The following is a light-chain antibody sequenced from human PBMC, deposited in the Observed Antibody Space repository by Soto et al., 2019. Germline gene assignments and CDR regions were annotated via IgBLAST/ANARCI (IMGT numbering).Light chain of an antibody. J-gene: IGKJ1*01. Sequence: DIVLTQSPATLSLSPGERATLSCRASQSVSSCYLAWYRQQPGQAPRLLIYGASSRATGIPDRFSGSGSGTDFTLTISRLEPEDFAVYYCQQYGSALLTWTFGQGTKVEIK. CDR2: GAS. V-gene: IGKV3-20*01. CDR1: QSVSSCY. CDR3: QQYGSALLTWT.